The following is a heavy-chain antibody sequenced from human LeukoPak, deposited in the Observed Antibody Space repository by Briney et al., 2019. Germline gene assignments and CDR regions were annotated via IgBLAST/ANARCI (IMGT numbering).Heavy chain of an antibody. V-gene: IGHV3-74*01. CDR2: INSDGSST. CDR3: ARRVVPAALGDAFDI. D-gene: IGHD2-2*01. J-gene: IGHJ3*02. CDR1: GFTYSSYW. Sequence: GGSLRLSCAASGFTYSSYWMHWVRHAPGKGLVWVSRINSDGSSTSYADSVKGRFTISRDNAKNTLYLQMNSLRAEDTAVYYCARRVVPAALGDAFDIWGQGTMVTVSS.